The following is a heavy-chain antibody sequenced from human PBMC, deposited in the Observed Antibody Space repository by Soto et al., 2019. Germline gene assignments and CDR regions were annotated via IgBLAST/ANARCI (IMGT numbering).Heavy chain of an antibody. D-gene: IGHD3-10*01. J-gene: IGHJ6*02. Sequence: VGSLRLSCAASGFTFDDYTMHWVRQAPGKGLEWVSLISWDGGSTYYADSVKGRFTISRDNSKNSLYLQMNSLRTEDTALYYCAKDTMDLSHYGMDVWGQGTTVTVSS. CDR3: AKDTMDLSHYGMDV. V-gene: IGHV3-43*01. CDR2: ISWDGGST. CDR1: GFTFDDYT.